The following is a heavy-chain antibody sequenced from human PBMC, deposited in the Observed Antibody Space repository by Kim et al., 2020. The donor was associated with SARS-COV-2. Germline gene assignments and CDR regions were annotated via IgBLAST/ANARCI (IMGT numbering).Heavy chain of an antibody. CDR2: INHSGST. J-gene: IGHJ3*02. CDR1: GGSFSGYY. CDR3: ARCWSPYSLYSSSWYRGPIGDAFDI. Sequence: SETLSLTCAVYGGSFSGYYWSWIRQPPGKGLEWIGEINHSGSTNYNPSLKSRVTISVDTSKNQFSLKLSSVTAADTAVYYCARCWSPYSLYSSSWYRGPIGDAFDIWGQGTMVTVSS. V-gene: IGHV4-34*01. D-gene: IGHD6-13*01.